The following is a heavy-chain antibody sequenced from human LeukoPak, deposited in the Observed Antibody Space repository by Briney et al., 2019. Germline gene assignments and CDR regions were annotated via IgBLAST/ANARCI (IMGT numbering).Heavy chain of an antibody. CDR2: IYSTGST. CDR1: GGSISGYY. J-gene: IGHJ4*02. Sequence: SETLSLTCTVSGGSISGYYWSWIRQSPGKGLEWIGYIYSTGSTNYKSSLKSRVTISEDTSKNQVSLKLRSVTAADTAVYYCATDPSAFSGFYDSWGQGTLVTVSS. CDR3: ATDPSAFSGFYDS. D-gene: IGHD1-26*01. V-gene: IGHV4-59*01.